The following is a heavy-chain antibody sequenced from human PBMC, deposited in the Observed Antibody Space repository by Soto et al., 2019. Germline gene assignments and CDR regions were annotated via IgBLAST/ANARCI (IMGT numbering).Heavy chain of an antibody. J-gene: IGHJ6*02. CDR2: IPYDGSNA. D-gene: IGHD2-15*01. CDR3: ARGDREDILVVVGARPGEYGIDI. V-gene: IGHV3-30-3*01. Sequence: QVQLVESGGGVVQPGGSLRLSCAASGFTFRNHAMHWVRQAPGKGLECLALIPYDGSNAFYRDSVKGRFTVSRDNSKNPLYLHMDSLRSEDTGVYYCARGDREDILVVVGARPGEYGIDIWGQGTTVTVSS. CDR1: GFTFRNHA.